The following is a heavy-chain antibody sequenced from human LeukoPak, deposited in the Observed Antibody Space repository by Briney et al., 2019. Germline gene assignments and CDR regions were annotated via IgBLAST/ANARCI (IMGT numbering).Heavy chain of an antibody. J-gene: IGHJ5*02. Sequence: ASVKVSCKASGYTFTCYYMHWVRQAPGQGLEWMGWINPNSGGTNYAQKFQGWVTMTRDTSISTAYMELSRLRSDDTAVYYCARAYSSSWINWFDPWGQGTLVTVSS. CDR3: ARAYSSSWINWFDP. CDR1: GYTFTCYY. V-gene: IGHV1-2*04. D-gene: IGHD6-13*01. CDR2: INPNSGGT.